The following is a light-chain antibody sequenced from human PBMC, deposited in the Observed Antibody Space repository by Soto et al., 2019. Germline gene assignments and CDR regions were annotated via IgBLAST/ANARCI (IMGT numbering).Light chain of an antibody. J-gene: IGLJ2*01. CDR3: CSYAGSSTLV. CDR2: EVS. CDR1: SSDVGSYNL. Sequence: QSALTQPASVSGSPGQSITISCTGTSSDVGSYNLVSWYQQLPGKAPKLMIYEVSKRPSGVSNRFSGSKSGNTASLTISGLQAEDEADYYCCSYAGSSTLVFGGGTQLTVL. V-gene: IGLV2-23*02.